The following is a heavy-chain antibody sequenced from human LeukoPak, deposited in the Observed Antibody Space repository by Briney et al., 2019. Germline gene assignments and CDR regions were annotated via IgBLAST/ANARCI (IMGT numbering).Heavy chain of an antibody. CDR1: GFTFSSYG. CDR3: ARQIAVAGKAGFDY. Sequence: QPGRSLRLSCAASGFTFSSYGMHWVRQAPGKGLEWVAVIWYDGSNKYYADSVKGRFTISRDNSKNTLYLQMNSLRAEDTAVYYCARQIAVAGKAGFDYWGQGTLVTVSS. D-gene: IGHD6-19*01. CDR2: IWYDGSNK. V-gene: IGHV3-33*01. J-gene: IGHJ4*02.